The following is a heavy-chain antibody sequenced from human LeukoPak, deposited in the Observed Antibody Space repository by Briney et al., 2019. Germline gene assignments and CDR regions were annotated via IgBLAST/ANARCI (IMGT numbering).Heavy chain of an antibody. V-gene: IGHV3-49*03. CDR2: IRSTPYGGTT. J-gene: IGHJ5*02. CDR1: GFTFGDYP. D-gene: IGHD2-21*01. Sequence: GGSLRLSCTASGFTFGDYPMIWFSRAPGKRLEWVGFIRSTPYGGTTEYAGSVKGRFTISRDDSNSIAYLQMNNLKTEDTAVYYCTRDRPALWNWFDPWGQGTLVTVSS. CDR3: TRDRPALWNWFDP.